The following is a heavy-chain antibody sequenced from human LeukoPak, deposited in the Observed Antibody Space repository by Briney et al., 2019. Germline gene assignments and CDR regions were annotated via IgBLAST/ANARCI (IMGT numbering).Heavy chain of an antibody. J-gene: IGHJ5*02. CDR3: ARDGGRIAAAGNWFDP. Sequence: ASVKVSCKASGYTFTGYYMHWVRQAPGQGLEWMGWINANSGGTNYAQKFQGRVTMTRDTSISTAYMELSRLRSDDTAVYYCARDGGRIAAAGNWFDPWGQGTLVTVSS. V-gene: IGHV1-2*02. CDR2: INANSGGT. D-gene: IGHD6-13*01. CDR1: GYTFTGYY.